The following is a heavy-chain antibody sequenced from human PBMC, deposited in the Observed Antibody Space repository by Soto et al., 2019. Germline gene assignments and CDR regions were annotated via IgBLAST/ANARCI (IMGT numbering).Heavy chain of an antibody. CDR1: GGSISTSHY. J-gene: IGHJ4*02. CDR3: ARHYNTGAFFDF. D-gene: IGHD1-20*01. V-gene: IGHV4-39*01. CDR2: VFSSGSP. Sequence: QLHLQESGPRLVKYSETLSLTCTVSGGSISTSHYWGWVRQPPGKGLEWIGSVFSSGSPYYSPSFKSRITLSVDTYKNQFSLTVRSVTATDTAVYFCARHYNTGAFFDFWGPGNLVTVSS.